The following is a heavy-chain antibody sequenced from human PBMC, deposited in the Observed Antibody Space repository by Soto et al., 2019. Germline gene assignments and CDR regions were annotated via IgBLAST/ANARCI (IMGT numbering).Heavy chain of an antibody. CDR2: INAGNGNT. D-gene: IGHD1-26*01. V-gene: IGHV1-3*01. J-gene: IGHJ4*02. CDR3: ARGVGAWGFFDY. CDR1: GYTFTSYA. Sequence: GASVKVSCKASGYTFTSYAMHWVRQAPGQRLEWMGWINAGNGNTKYSQKFQGWVTMTRDTSISTAYMELSRLRSDDTAVYYCARGVGAWGFFDYWGQGTLVTVSS.